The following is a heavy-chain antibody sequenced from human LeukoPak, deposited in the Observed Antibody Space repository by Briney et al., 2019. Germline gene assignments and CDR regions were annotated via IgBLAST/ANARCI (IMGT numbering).Heavy chain of an antibody. CDR2: ISYDESNT. V-gene: IGHV3-30*04. D-gene: IGHD4-17*01. J-gene: IGHJ4*02. Sequence: GGSLRLSCAASGFTFSSYAMHWVRQAPGKGLEWVALISYDESNTFYADSVKGRFTISRDNSKNTLYLQMNSLRAEDTAVYYCARDGDGDYVFSYYFDYWGQGTLVTVSS. CDR3: ARDGDGDYVFSYYFDY. CDR1: GFTFSSYA.